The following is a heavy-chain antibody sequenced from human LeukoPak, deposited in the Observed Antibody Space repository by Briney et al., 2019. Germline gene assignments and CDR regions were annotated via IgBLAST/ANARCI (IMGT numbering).Heavy chain of an antibody. CDR1: GGSISSYY. CDR2: IYYSGST. CDR3: AGRRAAGYFDY. J-gene: IGHJ4*02. D-gene: IGHD6-13*01. Sequence: SETLSLTCTVSGGSISSYYWSWIRQPPGKGLEWIGYIYYSGSTNYNPSLKSRVTISVDTSKNQFSLKLSSVTAADTAVYYCAGRRAAGYFDYWGQGTLVTVSS. V-gene: IGHV4-59*08.